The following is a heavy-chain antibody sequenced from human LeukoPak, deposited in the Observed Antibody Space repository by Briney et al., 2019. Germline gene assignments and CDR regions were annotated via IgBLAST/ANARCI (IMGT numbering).Heavy chain of an antibody. CDR3: ARGWYYDYVWGSYRYPDAFDT. CDR1: GGSISSYY. V-gene: IGHV4-59*01. Sequence: KPSETLSLTCTVSGGSISSYYWSWIRQPPGKGLEWIGYIYYSGSTNYNPSLKSRVTISVDTSKNQFSLKLSSVTAADTAVYYCARGWYYDYVWGSYRYPDAFDTWGQGTVVTVSS. J-gene: IGHJ3*02. CDR2: IYYSGST. D-gene: IGHD3-16*02.